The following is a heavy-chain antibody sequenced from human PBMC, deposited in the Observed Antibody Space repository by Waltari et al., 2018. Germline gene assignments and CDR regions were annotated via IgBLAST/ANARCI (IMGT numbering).Heavy chain of an antibody. J-gene: IGHJ3*01. D-gene: IGHD3-10*01. CDR2: VYHSGNT. CDR3: VRRGEGSMVYNDAFDF. CDR1: GGSINSSEW. V-gene: IGHV4-4*02. Sequence: QVQLQESGPGLVKPSGTLSLICSVSGGSINSSEWWTWVRQPPGKGLEWIGEVYHSGNTNYNPSLKSRVTRSVDKSKNQFSLKLTSVTAADTAVYYCVRRGEGSMVYNDAFDFWGLGTKVTVSS.